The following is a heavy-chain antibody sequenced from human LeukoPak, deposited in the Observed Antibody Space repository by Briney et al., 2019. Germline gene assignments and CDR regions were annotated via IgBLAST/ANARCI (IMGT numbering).Heavy chain of an antibody. CDR3: AKYGSGSYYTPFDY. V-gene: IGHV4-30-2*01. CDR2: IYHSGST. CDR1: GGSISSGGYY. D-gene: IGHD3-10*01. J-gene: IGHJ4*02. Sequence: PSQTLSLTCTVSGGSISSGGYYWSWIRQPPGKGLEWIGYIYHSGSTYYNPSLKSRVTISVDTSKNQFSLKLSSVTAADTAVYYCAKYGSGSYYTPFDYWGQGTLVTVSS.